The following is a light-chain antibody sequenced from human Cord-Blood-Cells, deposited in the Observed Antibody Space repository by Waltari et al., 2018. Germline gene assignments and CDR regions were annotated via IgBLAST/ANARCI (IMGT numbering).Light chain of an antibody. CDR3: SSYTSSSTLV. V-gene: IGLV2-14*01. J-gene: IGLJ1*01. CDR1: SSDVGGYNY. Sequence: QSALTQPASVSGSPGQSITISCTGTSSDVGGYNYVSWYQQHPVKAPKLMIYDVINRPSGVSNRFSGSKSGNTASLTISGLQAEDEADYYCSSYTSSSTLVFGTGTKVTVL. CDR2: DVI.